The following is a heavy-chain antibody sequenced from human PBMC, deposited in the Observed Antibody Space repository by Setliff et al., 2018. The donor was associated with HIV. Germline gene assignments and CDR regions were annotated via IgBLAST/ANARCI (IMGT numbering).Heavy chain of an antibody. V-gene: IGHV4-39*01. CDR1: GGSISSSAYY. CDR3: VRHSRNMAARPDFDP. CDR2: LYYTGST. D-gene: IGHD6-6*01. J-gene: IGHJ5*02. Sequence: NPSETLSLTCIVSGGSISSSAYYWGWIRQPPGKGLEWIGTLYYTGSTYYSPSLKSRVTISGDTSKNQFSLKVTSVRAADTAMYYCVRHSRNMAARPDFDPWAREPWSPSPQ.